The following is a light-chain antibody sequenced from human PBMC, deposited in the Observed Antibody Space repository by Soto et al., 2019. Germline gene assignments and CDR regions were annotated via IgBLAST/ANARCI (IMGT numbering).Light chain of an antibody. Sequence: QSALTQPASVSGSPGQSIAISCTGTNSDVGGYNYVSWYQKHPGKAPQLIIYDVSNRPSGLSNRFSGSKSGNTASLTISGLQAEDEADYYCSSYTISSTLVFGTGTKLTVL. CDR3: SSYTISSTLV. CDR2: DVS. V-gene: IGLV2-14*03. CDR1: NSDVGGYNY. J-gene: IGLJ1*01.